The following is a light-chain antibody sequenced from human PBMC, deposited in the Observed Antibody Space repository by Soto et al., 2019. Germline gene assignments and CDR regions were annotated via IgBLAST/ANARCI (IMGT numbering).Light chain of an antibody. J-gene: IGKJ2*01. CDR3: QQGHNWPLT. CDR2: SAS. Sequence: EIAMTQSPATLSVSPGERATLSCRASQSISTELAWYQQIPGQPPRLLIYSASTRATGVPARFTGSGSGSEFPLTISGLQSEDFAIYYCQQGHNWPLTFGQGTRREI. CDR1: QSISTE. V-gene: IGKV3-15*01.